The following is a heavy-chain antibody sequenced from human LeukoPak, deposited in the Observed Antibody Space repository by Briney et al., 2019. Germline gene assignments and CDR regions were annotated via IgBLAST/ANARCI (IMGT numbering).Heavy chain of an antibody. CDR3: ATHGVLLWFGELIDAFDI. V-gene: IGHV1-24*01. CDR2: FDPEDGET. D-gene: IGHD3-10*01. Sequence: GASVKVSCKVSGYTLTELSMHWVRQAPGKGLEWMGGFDPEDGETIYAQKFQGRVTMTEDTSTDTAYTELSSLRSEDTAVYYCATHGVLLWFGELIDAFDIWGQGTMVTVSS. CDR1: GYTLTELS. J-gene: IGHJ3*02.